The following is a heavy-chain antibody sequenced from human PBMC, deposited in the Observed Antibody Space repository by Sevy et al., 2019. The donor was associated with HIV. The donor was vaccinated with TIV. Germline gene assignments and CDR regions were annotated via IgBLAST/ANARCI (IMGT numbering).Heavy chain of an antibody. D-gene: IGHD1-1*01. V-gene: IGHV4-59*01. J-gene: IGHJ6*03. CDR2: IYYSGST. CDR1: GGSISSYY. CDR3: ARGGTTQHDYYYYYYMDV. Sequence: SETLSLTCTVSGGSISSYYWSWIRQPPGKGLEWIGYIYYSGSTNYNPSLKSRVTISVDTSKNQFSLKLSSVTAADTAVYYCARGGTTQHDYYYYYYMDVWGKGTTVTVSS.